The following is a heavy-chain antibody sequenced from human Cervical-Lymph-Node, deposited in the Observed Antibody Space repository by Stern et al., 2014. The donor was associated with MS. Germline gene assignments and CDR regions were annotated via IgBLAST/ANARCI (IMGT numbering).Heavy chain of an antibody. J-gene: IGHJ6*02. CDR1: GGSISRGDYY. CDR2: IYNTGIT. Sequence: MQLVESGPGLVKPSQTLSLTCTVSGGSISRGDYYWSWIRQSPGKGLEWIGYIYNTGITYYNPSLKGRVTMSIDTSANQLSPSMGSVTAADTAVYYCVRDVYQPSLYSYNMDVWGQGTTVTVSS. CDR3: VRDVYQPSLYSYNMDV. V-gene: IGHV4-30-4*08. D-gene: IGHD6-13*01.